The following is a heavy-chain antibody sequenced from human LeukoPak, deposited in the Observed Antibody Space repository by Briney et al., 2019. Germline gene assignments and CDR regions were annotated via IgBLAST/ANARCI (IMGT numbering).Heavy chain of an antibody. D-gene: IGHD3-10*01. Sequence: GGSLRLSCAASGFTFGAYCMRWVRQPPGKGLEWVSAINWNGDTIHYADSVRGRFTISRDNAKNTLYLQMNSLRVEDTAFYFCTKDISSGRPAPYGMDVWGHGTTVTVSS. CDR1: GFTFGAYC. V-gene: IGHV3-9*01. CDR3: TKDISSGRPAPYGMDV. CDR2: INWNGDTI. J-gene: IGHJ6*02.